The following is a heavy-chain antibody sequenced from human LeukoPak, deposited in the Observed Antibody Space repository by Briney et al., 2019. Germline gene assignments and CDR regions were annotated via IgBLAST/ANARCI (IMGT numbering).Heavy chain of an antibody. CDR1: GGSISSNSYY. CDR3: ARTRYYYNSRSYGAPYYFDY. Sequence: SETLSLTCAVSGGSISSNSYYWGWIRQPPGKGLEWIGSIYYSGSTYYNPSLKSRVTISVDTAKNQFSLKLSSVTAADTAVYYCARTRYYYNSRSYGAPYYFDYWGQGTLVTVSS. J-gene: IGHJ4*02. D-gene: IGHD3-10*01. V-gene: IGHV4-39*01. CDR2: IYYSGST.